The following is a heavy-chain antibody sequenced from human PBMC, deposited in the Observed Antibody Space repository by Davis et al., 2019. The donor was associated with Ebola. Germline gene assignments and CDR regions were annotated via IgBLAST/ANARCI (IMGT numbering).Heavy chain of an antibody. CDR2: IYHSGST. CDR1: GGSISSSNW. CDR3: ARDSNYDLGDLLYYYGMDV. V-gene: IGHV4-4*02. D-gene: IGHD4-11*01. Sequence: MPSETLSLTCAVSGGSISSSNWWSWVRQLPGKGLEWIGEIYHSGSTNYNPSLKSRVTISVDRSKNQFSLKLSSVTAADTAVYYCARDSNYDLGDLLYYYGMDVWGQGTTVTVSS. J-gene: IGHJ6*02.